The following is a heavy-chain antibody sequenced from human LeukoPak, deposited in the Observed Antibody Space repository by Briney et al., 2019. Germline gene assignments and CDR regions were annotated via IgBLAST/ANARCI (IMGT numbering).Heavy chain of an antibody. V-gene: IGHV3-33*06. D-gene: IGHD6-19*01. CDR1: GFTFSNYG. CDR3: AKDRGSSGWFDY. CDR2: IWYDGSNK. Sequence: GRSLRLSCAASGFTFSNYGMHWVRQAPGKGLEWVAVIWYDGSNKYYADSVKGRFTTSRDNSKNTLYLQMNSLRAEDTAMYYCAKDRGSSGWFDYWGQGTLVTVSS. J-gene: IGHJ4*02.